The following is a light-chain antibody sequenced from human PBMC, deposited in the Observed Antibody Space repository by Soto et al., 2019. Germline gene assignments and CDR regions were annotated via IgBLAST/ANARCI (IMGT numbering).Light chain of an antibody. CDR1: QSISSW. V-gene: IGKV1-5*01. CDR2: DAS. CDR3: QQYNSYSTWT. J-gene: IGKJ1*01. Sequence: DIQMTQSPSTLSASVGDRVTITCRASQSISSWLAWYQQKPGKAPKLLIYDASSLESGVPSRFSGSGSGTEFTLTISSLQPDDFATYYGQQYNSYSTWTCGQWTKVEIK.